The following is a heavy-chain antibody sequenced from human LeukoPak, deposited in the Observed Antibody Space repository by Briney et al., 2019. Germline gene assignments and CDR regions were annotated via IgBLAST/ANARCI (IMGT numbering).Heavy chain of an antibody. CDR3: ARGSRITILGVVTSFDY. Sequence: GESLKISCKGSGYSFTSYSIGWVRQMPVKGLEWMGIIYPGDSDTRYSPSFQGQVTISADKSISTAYLQWSSLKASDNDMYYCARGSRITILGVVTSFDYWGQGTLVTVSS. J-gene: IGHJ4*02. D-gene: IGHD3-3*01. V-gene: IGHV5-51*01. CDR2: IYPGDSDT. CDR1: GYSFTSYS.